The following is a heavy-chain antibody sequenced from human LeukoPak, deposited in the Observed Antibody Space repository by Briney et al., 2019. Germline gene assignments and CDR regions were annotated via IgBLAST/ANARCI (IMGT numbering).Heavy chain of an antibody. V-gene: IGHV3-7*01. Sequence: GGSRRLSCAAYGFTFTNYWLTWVRQAPGKGLEWVANINQDGGTEYYVDSVRGRFTISRDNPKNLVYLQINSLRAEDTAVYFCARHTLWRFDYWGQGALVTVPS. CDR3: ARHTLWRFDY. J-gene: IGHJ4*02. CDR1: GFTFTNYW. D-gene: IGHD1-1*01. CDR2: INQDGGTE.